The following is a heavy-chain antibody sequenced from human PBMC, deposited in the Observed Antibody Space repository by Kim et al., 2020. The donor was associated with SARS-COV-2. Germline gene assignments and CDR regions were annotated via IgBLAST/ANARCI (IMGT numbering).Heavy chain of an antibody. Sequence: GGSLRLSCAASEFTFEDYAMHWVRQSPGKGLEWVSGIGWNSRGIVYVDSVKGRFTISRDNAKNSLYLQMNSLTAEDTALYYCAAKIGGQTSFDYWGQGTL. CDR1: EFTFEDYA. CDR3: AAKIGGQTSFDY. D-gene: IGHD3-16*01. J-gene: IGHJ4*02. V-gene: IGHV3-9*01. CDR2: IGWNSRGI.